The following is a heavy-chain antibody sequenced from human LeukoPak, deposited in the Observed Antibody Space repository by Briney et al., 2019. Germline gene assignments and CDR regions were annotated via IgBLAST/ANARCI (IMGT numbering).Heavy chain of an antibody. Sequence: PSETLSLTCTVSGGSISSSSYYWGWIRQPPGKGLEWIGSIYYSGSTYYNPSLKSRVTISVDTSKNQFSLKLSSVTAADTAVYYCARDLFCSGGSCYSQTDWFDPWGQGTLVTVSS. V-gene: IGHV4-39*07. CDR3: ARDLFCSGGSCYSQTDWFDP. D-gene: IGHD2-15*01. J-gene: IGHJ5*02. CDR2: IYYSGST. CDR1: GGSISSSSYY.